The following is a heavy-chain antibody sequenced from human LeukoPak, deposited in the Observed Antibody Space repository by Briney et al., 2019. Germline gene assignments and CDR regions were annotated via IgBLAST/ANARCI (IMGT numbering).Heavy chain of an antibody. J-gene: IGHJ4*02. Sequence: SETLSLTCTVSGYSISSGYYWGWIRQPPGKGLEWIGSIYHSGSTYYNPSLKSRVTISADTSKNQFSLKLNSLTTADTAVYYCTRGAGWLIDYWGQGILVTVSS. CDR2: IYHSGST. V-gene: IGHV4-38-2*02. D-gene: IGHD3-16*01. CDR1: GYSISSGYY. CDR3: TRGAGWLIDY.